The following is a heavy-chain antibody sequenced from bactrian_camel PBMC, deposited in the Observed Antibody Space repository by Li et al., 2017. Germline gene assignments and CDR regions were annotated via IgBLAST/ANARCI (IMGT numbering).Heavy chain of an antibody. CDR1: DYPWGNNC. V-gene: IGHV3S40*01. D-gene: IGHD5*01. J-gene: IGHJ4*01. CDR2: IQIGGEST. CDR3: AYDLYRVTACGAGYVPNFPY. Sequence: VQLVESGGGSVQAGGSLTLSCAASDYPWGNNCMGWFRQVSGKEREGVAAIQIGGESTFIGDSVKGRFTISQDKAKNTVYLHMNNLKTEDTAMYYCAYDLYRVTACGAGYVPNFPYRGQGTQVTVS.